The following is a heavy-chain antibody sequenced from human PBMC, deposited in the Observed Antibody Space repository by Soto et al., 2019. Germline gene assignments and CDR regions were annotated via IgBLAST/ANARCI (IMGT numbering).Heavy chain of an antibody. CDR1: GYTFTSYA. Sequence: AXVKVSGKASGYTFTSYAMHWVRQAPGQSLELKGWINAGNGNTKYSQKFQGRVTITRDTSASTAYMELSSLRSEDTAVYYCARGPNPNYDFWSGYYSSWFDPWGQGTLVTVSS. CDR2: INAGNGNT. CDR3: ARGPNPNYDFWSGYYSSWFDP. V-gene: IGHV1-3*01. J-gene: IGHJ5*02. D-gene: IGHD3-3*01.